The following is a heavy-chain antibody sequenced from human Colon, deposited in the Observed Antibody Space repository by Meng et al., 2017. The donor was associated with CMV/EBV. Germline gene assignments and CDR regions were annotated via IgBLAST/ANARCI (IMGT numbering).Heavy chain of an antibody. J-gene: IGHJ3*02. V-gene: IGHV3-7*01. D-gene: IGHD3-3*01. CDR1: GLSFSNFW. CDR3: VRTAVFEGIVHDAFDI. Sequence: GSLRLSCAASGLSFSNFWMSWVRQTPGKGLEWVASIQQDGSLTYYVDSVKGRFTISRDNAKKSLSLEMNNVRAEDTAVYYCVRTAVFEGIVHDAFDIWGQGTLVTVSS. CDR2: IQQDGSLT.